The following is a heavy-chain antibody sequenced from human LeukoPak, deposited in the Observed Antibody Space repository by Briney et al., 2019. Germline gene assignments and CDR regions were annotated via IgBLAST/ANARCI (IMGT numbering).Heavy chain of an antibody. J-gene: IGHJ4*02. V-gene: IGHV5-10-1*01. CDR1: GCSFTSYW. CDR3: ARHFNRAVLGPYGD. CDR2: IDHSDSYT. Sequence: GAALQISSKGSGCSFTSYWISWGRRMPGKGVVGMGRIDHSDSYTNYSPSFQGHVTISADKSISTAYLQWSSLKASDTAMYYCARHFNRAVLGPYGDWGQGTLVTVSS. D-gene: IGHD2/OR15-2a*01.